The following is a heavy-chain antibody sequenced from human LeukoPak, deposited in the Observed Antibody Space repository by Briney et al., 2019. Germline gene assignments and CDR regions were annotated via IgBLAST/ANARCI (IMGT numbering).Heavy chain of an antibody. Sequence: GASVKVSCKASGYTFTSYGISWVRQAPGQGLEWMGWISAYNGNTNYAQKLQGRVTMTTDTSTSTAYMELRSLRSDDTAVYYCARVAADIVVVPAAIDLYHFDYWGQGTLVTVSS. D-gene: IGHD2-2*02. CDR3: ARVAADIVVVPAAIDLYHFDY. CDR2: ISAYNGNT. J-gene: IGHJ4*02. CDR1: GYTFTSYG. V-gene: IGHV1-18*01.